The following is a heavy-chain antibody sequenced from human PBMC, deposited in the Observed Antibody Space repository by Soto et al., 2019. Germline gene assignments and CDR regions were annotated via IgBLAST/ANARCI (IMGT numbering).Heavy chain of an antibody. J-gene: IGHJ4*02. CDR1: GFAFGSAW. Sequence: VQLVESGGGLVQPGGSLRLSCAASGFAFGSAWLHWVRQAPGKGLVWVSRISQDGTIATQADSVKGRFTMSRDNAKNILYRQMNSLRGDDTAVYYCLRDQRHWNEFADQWGQGTLVTVSS. D-gene: IGHD1-1*01. CDR3: LRDQRHWNEFADQ. CDR2: ISQDGTIA. V-gene: IGHV3-74*01.